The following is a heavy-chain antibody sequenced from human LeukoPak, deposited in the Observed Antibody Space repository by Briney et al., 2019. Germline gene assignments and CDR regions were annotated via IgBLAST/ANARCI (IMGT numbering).Heavy chain of an antibody. CDR3: ARGSKYYDFWSGPTEYYYYMDV. V-gene: IGHV1-8*03. D-gene: IGHD3-3*01. Sequence: ASVKVSCKASGYTFTSYDINWVRQATGQGLEWMGWMNPNSGNTGYAQKFQGRVTITRNTSISTAYMELSSLRSEDTAVYYCARGSKYYDFWSGPTEYYYYMDVWGKGTTVTVSS. J-gene: IGHJ6*03. CDR1: GYTFTSYD. CDR2: MNPNSGNT.